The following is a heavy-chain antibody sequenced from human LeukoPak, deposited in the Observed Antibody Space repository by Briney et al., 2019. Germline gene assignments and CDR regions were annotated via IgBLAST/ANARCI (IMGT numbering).Heavy chain of an antibody. Sequence: GASVKVSCKASGGTFSSYAISWVRQAPGQGLEWMGRIIPILGIADYAQKFQGRVTITADKSTSTAYMELSSLRSEDTAVYYCARGFAKDGMDVWGQGTTVTVSS. J-gene: IGHJ6*02. CDR3: ARGFAKDGMDV. CDR1: GGTFSSYA. V-gene: IGHV1-69*04. D-gene: IGHD3-16*01. CDR2: IIPILGIA.